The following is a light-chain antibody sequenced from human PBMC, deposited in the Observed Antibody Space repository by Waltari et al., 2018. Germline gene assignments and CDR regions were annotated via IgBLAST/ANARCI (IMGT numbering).Light chain of an antibody. CDR3: QQYSSYST. V-gene: IGKV3-20*01. Sequence: ELVLTQSPGTLSLSPGERPTLSCRATQIVSSNYLAWYQQKPGQAPRLLIYGASSRATGIPDRFSGSGSGTDFTLTISRLEPDDLATYFCQQYSSYSTFGQGTKLEIK. CDR1: QIVSSNY. J-gene: IGKJ2*01. CDR2: GAS.